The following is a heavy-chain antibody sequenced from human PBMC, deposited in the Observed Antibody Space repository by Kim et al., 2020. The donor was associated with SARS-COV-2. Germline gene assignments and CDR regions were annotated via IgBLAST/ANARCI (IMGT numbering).Heavy chain of an antibody. V-gene: IGHV5-51*01. Sequence: GASLKISCKGSGYSFTSYWIGWVRQMPGKGLEWMGIIYPGDSDTRYSPSFQGQVTISADKSISTAYLQWSSLKASDTAMYYCARGTPSSRYCSSTSCFNPYRGSYYYYGMDVWGQGTTVTVSS. CDR3: ARGTPSSRYCSSTSCFNPYRGSYYYYGMDV. D-gene: IGHD2-2*01. CDR1: GYSFTSYW. CDR2: IYPGDSDT. J-gene: IGHJ6*02.